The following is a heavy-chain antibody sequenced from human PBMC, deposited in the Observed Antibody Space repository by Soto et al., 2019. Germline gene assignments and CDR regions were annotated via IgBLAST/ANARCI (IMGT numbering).Heavy chain of an antibody. CDR3: AREHRREFDY. CDR1: GGSISSSSYY. J-gene: IGHJ4*02. Sequence: SETLSLTCTVSGGSISSSSYYWGWIRQPPGKGLEWIGSIYYSGSTNYNPSLKSRVTISVDTSKNQFSLKLSSVTAADTAVCYCAREHRREFDYWGQGTLVTVSS. CDR2: IYYSGST. V-gene: IGHV4-39*07.